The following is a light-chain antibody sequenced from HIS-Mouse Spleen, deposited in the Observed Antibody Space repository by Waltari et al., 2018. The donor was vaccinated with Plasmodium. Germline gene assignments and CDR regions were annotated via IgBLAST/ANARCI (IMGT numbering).Light chain of an antibody. Sequence: DIQMTQSPSSLSASLVDRVTITCLASQSISSYLNWYQQKPGKAPKLLISAASSLQSGVPSRFTGSGSGTDFTLSTSSIQPEAFATYYCQQSYSTWTFGQGTKVEIK. CDR1: QSISSY. CDR3: QQSYSTWT. V-gene: IGKV1-39*01. CDR2: AAS. J-gene: IGKJ1*01.